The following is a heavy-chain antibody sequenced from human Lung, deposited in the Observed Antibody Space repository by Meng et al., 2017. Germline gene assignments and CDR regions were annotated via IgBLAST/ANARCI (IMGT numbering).Heavy chain of an antibody. D-gene: IGHD1-26*01. CDR1: GYTFTSYP. V-gene: IGHV1-3*04. CDR3: ASHPRELPS. Sequence: QVPLVQSGAEVKKPGASVKVSCKASGYTFTSYPIYWVRQAPGQRPEWMGWINTGNGAAKYSQKFQGRVTMTRDTSASTAYMELSSLTSEDTATYYCASHPRELPSWGQGTLVTVSS. CDR2: INTGNGAA. J-gene: IGHJ4*02.